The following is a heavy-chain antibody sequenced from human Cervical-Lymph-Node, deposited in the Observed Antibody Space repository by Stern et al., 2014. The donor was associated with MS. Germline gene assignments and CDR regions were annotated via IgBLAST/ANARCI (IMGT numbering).Heavy chain of an antibody. CDR3: ARDYYGSGSYYNDLYYYYGMDV. D-gene: IGHD3-10*01. CDR1: GFTFSSYS. CDR2: ISSSSSYI. V-gene: IGHV3-21*01. Sequence: EVQLVESGGGLVKPGGSLRLSCAASGFTFSSYSMNWVRQAPGKGLEWVSSISSSSSYIYYADSVKGRFTISRDNAKNSLYLQMNSPRAEDTAVYYCARDYYGSGSYYNDLYYYYGMDVWGQGTTVTVSS. J-gene: IGHJ6*02.